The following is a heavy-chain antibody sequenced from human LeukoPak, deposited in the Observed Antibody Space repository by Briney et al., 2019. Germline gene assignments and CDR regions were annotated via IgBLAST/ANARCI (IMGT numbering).Heavy chain of an antibody. V-gene: IGHV3-21*01. J-gene: IGHJ3*02. CDR3: ARGGSGSSYDAFDI. D-gene: IGHD1-26*01. CDR1: GFTFSSYS. Sequence: GSLRLSCAASGFTFSSYSMNWVRQAPGKGLEWVSSISSSSSYIYYADSVKGRFTISRDNAKNSLYLQMNSLRAEDTAVYYCARGGSGSSYDAFDIWGQGTMVTVSS. CDR2: ISSSSSYI.